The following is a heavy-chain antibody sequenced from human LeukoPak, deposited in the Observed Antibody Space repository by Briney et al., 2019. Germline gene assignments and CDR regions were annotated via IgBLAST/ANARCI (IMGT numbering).Heavy chain of an antibody. J-gene: IGHJ6*03. CDR1: GYTFTSNY. V-gene: IGHV1-46*01. CDR3: ARDVTYYYYMDV. CDR2: INPSGGST. Sequence: GASVKVSCKTSGYTFTSNYIHWVRQAPGQGLEWMGVINPSGGSTSYAQKFQGRGTMTTDKSTRTAYMELRSLRSDDTAVYYCARDVTYYYYMDVWGKGTTVTVSS.